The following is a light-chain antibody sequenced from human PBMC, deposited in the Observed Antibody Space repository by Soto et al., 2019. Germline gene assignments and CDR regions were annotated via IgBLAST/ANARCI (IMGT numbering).Light chain of an antibody. CDR3: QQYENSVMYT. Sequence: EIVLTQSPATLSLAPGERATLSCRASQSVRSSFFAWYQQKPGQAPRLLLYDVSIRATGIPDRFSGSGSGTDVTLTINRLEPEDFAVYYCQQYENSVMYTFGQGTKLEIK. CDR1: QSVRSSF. J-gene: IGKJ2*01. V-gene: IGKV3-20*01. CDR2: DVS.